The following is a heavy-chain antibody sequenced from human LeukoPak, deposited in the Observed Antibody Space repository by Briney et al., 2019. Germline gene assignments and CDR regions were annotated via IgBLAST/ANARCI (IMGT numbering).Heavy chain of an antibody. J-gene: IGHJ4*02. CDR1: GFSFPSHT. D-gene: IGHD5-24*01. CDR3: AKAWSTATIGRYFDY. Sequence: GGSLRLSCVASGFSFPSHTMTWVRQAPGKGLEWVSSISGSGTGTYYADSVKGRFTISRDNSKNTLYLQMNSLRVEDTAVYYCAKAWSTATIGRYFDYWGQGTLVTVSS. V-gene: IGHV3-23*01. CDR2: ISGSGTGT.